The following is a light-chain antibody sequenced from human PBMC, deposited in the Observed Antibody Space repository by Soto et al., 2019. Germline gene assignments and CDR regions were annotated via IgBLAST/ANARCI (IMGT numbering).Light chain of an antibody. CDR1: SSDVGGYNY. J-gene: IGLJ3*02. CDR2: DVS. Sequence: QPVLTQPASVSGSPGQSITISCTGTSSDVGGYNYVSWYQQHPGKAPKLMIYDVSNRPSGVSNRFSGSKSGNTASLTISGLQAEDEADYYCSSYTSSSVRVFGGGTKLTVL. CDR3: SSYTSSSVRV. V-gene: IGLV2-14*01.